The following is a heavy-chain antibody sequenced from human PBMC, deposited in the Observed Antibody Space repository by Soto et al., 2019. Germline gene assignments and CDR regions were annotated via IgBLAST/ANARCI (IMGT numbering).Heavy chain of an antibody. CDR3: ARHYSSGSRNWFDP. CDR1: GGSINSSSYF. Sequence: SETLSLTCSVSGGSINSSSYFWGWVRQPPGKGLEWIGSIYYSGSTYYNPSLRSRVTMSVDTSKNQFSLKLSSVTAADTAVFYGARHYSSGSRNWFDPCGQGTLVTV. J-gene: IGHJ5*02. V-gene: IGHV4-39*01. D-gene: IGHD6-19*01. CDR2: IYYSGST.